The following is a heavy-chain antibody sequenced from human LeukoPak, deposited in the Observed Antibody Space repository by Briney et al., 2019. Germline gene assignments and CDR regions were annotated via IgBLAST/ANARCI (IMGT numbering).Heavy chain of an antibody. D-gene: IGHD5-18*01. CDR2: IYTSGST. V-gene: IGHV4-4*07. Sequence: SETLSLTCTVSGGSISSYYWSWIRQPAGKGQEWIGRIYTSGSTNYNPSLKSRVTMSVDTSKNQFSLKLSSVTAADTAVYYCASVPRGYSYGFFFYWGQGTLVTVSS. J-gene: IGHJ4*02. CDR1: GGSISSYY. CDR3: ASVPRGYSYGFFFY.